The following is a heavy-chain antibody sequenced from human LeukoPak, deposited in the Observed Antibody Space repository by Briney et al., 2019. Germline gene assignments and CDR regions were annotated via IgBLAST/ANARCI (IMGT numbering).Heavy chain of an antibody. V-gene: IGHV3-21*01. D-gene: IGHD3-22*01. CDR1: GFTFSSYS. J-gene: IGHJ4*02. CDR3: AKDIGDYYDSSGSYDY. CDR2: ISSSSSYI. Sequence: GGSLRLSCAASGFTFSSYSMNWVRQAPGKGLEWVSSISSSSSYIYYADSVKGRFTISRDNAKNSLYLQMNSLRAEDTAVYYCAKDIGDYYDSSGSYDYWGQGTLVTVSS.